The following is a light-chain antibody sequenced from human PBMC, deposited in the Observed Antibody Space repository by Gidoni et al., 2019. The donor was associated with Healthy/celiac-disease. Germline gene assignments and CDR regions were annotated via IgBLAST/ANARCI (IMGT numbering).Light chain of an antibody. CDR2: GKN. V-gene: IGLV3-19*01. J-gene: IGLJ2*01. Sequence: SSALTQDPAVSVALGQTVRITCQGDSLRSYYASWYQQKPGQALVLVIYGKNNRPSGIPDRFSGSSSGNTASLTITGAQAEDEADYYCNSRDSSGNHLVFGGGTKLTVL. CDR1: SLRSYY. CDR3: NSRDSSGNHLV.